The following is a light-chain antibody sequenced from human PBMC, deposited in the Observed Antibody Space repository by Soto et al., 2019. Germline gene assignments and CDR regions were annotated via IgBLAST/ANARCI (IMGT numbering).Light chain of an antibody. Sequence: QSALTQPASVSGSPGQSITISCTGTSSDVGGYNYVSWYQQHPGKAPKLLICDVTNRPSGVSNRFSGSKSGNTASLTFSGLQTEDEADYYCSSFASSIPLVFGGGTKLTVL. CDR3: SSFASSIPLV. CDR1: SSDVGGYNY. J-gene: IGLJ2*01. V-gene: IGLV2-14*03. CDR2: DVT.